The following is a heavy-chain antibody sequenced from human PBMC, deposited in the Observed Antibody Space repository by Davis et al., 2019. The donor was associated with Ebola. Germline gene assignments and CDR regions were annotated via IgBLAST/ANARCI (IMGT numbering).Heavy chain of an antibody. CDR2: INPNSGGT. Sequence: AASVKVSCKASGYTFTGYYMHWVRQAPGQGLEWMGGINPNSGGTNYAQKFQGRVTMTRDTSISTAFMDLSSLRSEDTALYYCTTPGGQDSGYDVFDIWGQGTMVTVSS. CDR1: GYTFTGYY. CDR3: TTPGGQDSGYDVFDI. V-gene: IGHV1-2*02. J-gene: IGHJ3*02. D-gene: IGHD5-12*01.